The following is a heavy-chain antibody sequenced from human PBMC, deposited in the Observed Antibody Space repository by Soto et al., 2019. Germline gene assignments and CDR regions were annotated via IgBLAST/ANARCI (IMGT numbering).Heavy chain of an antibody. Sequence: PGGSLRLSCEASGFIFTRFYMSWVRQAPGKGLEWVANIKQDGSEKYYVDSVKGRFTISRDNAKDSMYLQMNSLRADDTAVYYCARAPGDSSNYGGTFTDRYGMDVWGQGTTVTVSS. D-gene: IGHD4-4*01. J-gene: IGHJ6*02. CDR2: IKQDGSEK. V-gene: IGHV3-7*03. CDR1: GFIFTRFY. CDR3: ARAPGDSSNYGGTFTDRYGMDV.